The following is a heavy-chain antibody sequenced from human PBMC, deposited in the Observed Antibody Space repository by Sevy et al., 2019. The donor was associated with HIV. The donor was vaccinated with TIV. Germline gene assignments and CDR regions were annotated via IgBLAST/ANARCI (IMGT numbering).Heavy chain of an antibody. D-gene: IGHD2-15*01. Sequence: GGSLRLSCTASGFTFSSHWMHWVRQAPGKGLVWVSRINNEGSSTDYADSVKARFTISRDNAKNTLYLLMNSLTVEGTALYYCARDVGYCSGGNCYGSGWFDPWGQGTLVTVSS. V-gene: IGHV3-74*01. CDR3: ARDVGYCSGGNCYGSGWFDP. CDR2: INNEGSST. CDR1: GFTFSSHW. J-gene: IGHJ5*02.